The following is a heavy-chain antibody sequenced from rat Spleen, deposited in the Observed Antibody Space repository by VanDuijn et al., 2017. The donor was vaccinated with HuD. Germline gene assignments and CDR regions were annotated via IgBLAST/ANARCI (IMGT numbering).Heavy chain of an antibody. Sequence: EVQLQESGPGLVKPSQSLSLTCSVTTYSINSIYWAWVRKFPGNKVEWMGYITYSGGTSYNPSLKIRISITRDTSKNQFCLQLNSVTTGDTATHYCARYRNSMGLLDYGGQGLMVTVAS. J-gene: IGHJ2*01. D-gene: IGHD1-7*01. CDR2: ITYSGGT. V-gene: IGHV3-1*01. CDR1: TYSINSIY. CDR3: ARYRNSMGLLDY.